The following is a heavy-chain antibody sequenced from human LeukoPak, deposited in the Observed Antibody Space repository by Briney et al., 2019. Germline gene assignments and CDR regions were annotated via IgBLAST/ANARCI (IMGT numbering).Heavy chain of an antibody. CDR1: GGSFSGYY. CDR3: ARDGDYYDSSGSVRAFDI. J-gene: IGHJ3*02. V-gene: IGHV4-34*09. CDR2: INYSGNI. Sequence: PSETLSLTCAVYGGSFSGYYWSWIRQHPGKGLEWIGYINYSGNIYYNPSLKSRVIISVDTSKNQFSLKLSSVTAADTAVYYCARDGDYYDSSGSVRAFDIWGQGTMVTVSS. D-gene: IGHD3-22*01.